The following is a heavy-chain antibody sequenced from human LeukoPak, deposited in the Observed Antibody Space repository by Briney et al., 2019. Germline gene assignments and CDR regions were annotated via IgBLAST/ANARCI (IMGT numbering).Heavy chain of an antibody. CDR1: GGSISSYY. CDR2: IYYSGRT. CDR3: ARGDGDLQYYLDY. Sequence: SETLSLTCTVSGGSISSYYWSWIRQPPGKGLEWIGYIYYSGRTNYSPSLKSRVTISVDTSKNQFSLKLNSMTAADTAVYYCARGDGDLQYYLDYWGQGTLVTVSS. D-gene: IGHD2-21*02. J-gene: IGHJ4*02. V-gene: IGHV4-59*01.